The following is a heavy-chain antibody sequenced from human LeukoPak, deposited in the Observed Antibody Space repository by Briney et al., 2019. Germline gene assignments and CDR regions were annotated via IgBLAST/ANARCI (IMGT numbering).Heavy chain of an antibody. CDR3: SRGGATKYCTSTSGYPAPGGGYFDV. D-gene: IGHD2-2*01. V-gene: IGHV3-21*01. CDR2: ISSSSGYI. CDR1: KFTFSSYS. J-gene: IGHJ2*01. Sequence: PGGSLRLSCAASKFTFSSYSMNWVRQAPGKGLDWGSSISSSSGYIYYADSVKGRFTISRDNAKNSLYLQMSSLRAEDTAVYYCSRGGATKYCTSTSGYPAPGGGYFDVGGVAPWSLSPQ.